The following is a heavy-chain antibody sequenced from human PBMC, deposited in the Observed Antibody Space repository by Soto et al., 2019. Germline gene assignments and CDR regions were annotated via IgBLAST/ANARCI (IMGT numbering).Heavy chain of an antibody. Sequence: SETLSLTCTVFGASISGGCYYWSWIRQPPGKGLEWIGYIYYTGSTNYNPSLKSRVTISIDMTKYQFSLKLDSVTATDTALCYCARDVVLLPVAHWGQWALVTLSS. J-gene: IGHJ1*01. CDR3: ARDVVLLPVAH. D-gene: IGHD3-22*01. CDR1: GASISGGCYY. V-gene: IGHV4-61*01. CDR2: IYYTGST.